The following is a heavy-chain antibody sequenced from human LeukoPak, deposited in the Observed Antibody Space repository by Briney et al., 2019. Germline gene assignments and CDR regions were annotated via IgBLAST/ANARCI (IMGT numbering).Heavy chain of an antibody. V-gene: IGHV3-30*04. CDR2: ISYDGSNK. D-gene: IGHD4-17*01. CDR1: GFTFSSYA. Sequence: GGPLRLSCAASGFTFSSYAMHWVRQAPGKGLEWVAVISYDGSNKYYADSVKGRFTISRDNSKNTLYLQMNSLRAEDTAVYYCARGGDYYRFDPWGQGTLVTVSS. CDR3: ARGGDYYRFDP. J-gene: IGHJ5*02.